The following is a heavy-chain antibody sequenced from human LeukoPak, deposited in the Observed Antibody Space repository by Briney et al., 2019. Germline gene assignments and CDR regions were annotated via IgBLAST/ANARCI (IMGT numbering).Heavy chain of an antibody. D-gene: IGHD4-17*01. CDR1: GFPFRSYA. CDR3: VKRGRQGDYAYDY. V-gene: IGHV3-64D*06. Sequence: PGGSLRLSFSASGFPFRSYAMHWVRQAPGKGLEYVSSISSDGGSRNYADSVKGRFTISRDNSKNTLYLQMNSLRGEDTAVYYCVKRGRQGDYAYDYWGQGALVTVSS. J-gene: IGHJ4*02. CDR2: ISSDGGSR.